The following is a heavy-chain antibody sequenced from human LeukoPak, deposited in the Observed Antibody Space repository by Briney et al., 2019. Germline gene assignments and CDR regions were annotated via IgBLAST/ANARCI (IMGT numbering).Heavy chain of an antibody. CDR3: ARLRPYYDSSGYLFDY. Sequence: KPSETLSLTCTVSGYSISSGYYWGWIRQPPGKGLEWIGSIYHSGSAYYNPSLKSRVTISVDTSKNQFSLKLSSVTAADTAVYYCARLRPYYDSSGYLFDYWGQGTLVTVSS. CDR1: GYSISSGYY. J-gene: IGHJ4*02. D-gene: IGHD3-22*01. CDR2: IYHSGSA. V-gene: IGHV4-38-2*02.